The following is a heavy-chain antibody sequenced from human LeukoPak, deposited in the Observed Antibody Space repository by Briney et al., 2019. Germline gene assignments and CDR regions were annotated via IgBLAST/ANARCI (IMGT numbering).Heavy chain of an antibody. V-gene: IGHV4-38-2*02. Sequence: SETLSLTCTVSGYSISSGYYWGWIRQPPGKGLEWIGSIYHSGSTYCNPSLKSRVTISVDTSKNQFSLKLSSVTAADTAVYYCARGGDYYDSSGYTWAFDIWGQGTMVTVSS. J-gene: IGHJ3*02. CDR1: GYSISSGYY. D-gene: IGHD3-22*01. CDR3: ARGGDYYDSSGYTWAFDI. CDR2: IYHSGST.